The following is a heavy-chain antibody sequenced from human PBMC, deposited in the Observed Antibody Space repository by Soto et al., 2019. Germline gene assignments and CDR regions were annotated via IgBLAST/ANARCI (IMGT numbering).Heavy chain of an antibody. CDR1: GGSFSGYY. Sequence: SETLSLTCAVYGGSFSGYYWSWIRQPPGKGLEWIGEINHSGSTNYNPSLKSRVTISVDTSKNQFSLKLSSVTAADTAVYYCAIAPNYDYVWGSYRTGWSDPWGQGTLVTFSA. CDR2: INHSGST. V-gene: IGHV4-34*01. J-gene: IGHJ5*02. CDR3: AIAPNYDYVWGSYRTGWSDP. D-gene: IGHD3-16*02.